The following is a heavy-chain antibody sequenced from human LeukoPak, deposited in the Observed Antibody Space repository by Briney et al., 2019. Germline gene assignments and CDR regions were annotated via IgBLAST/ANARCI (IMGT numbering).Heavy chain of an antibody. D-gene: IGHD3-10*01. Sequence: GRSLRLSCAASGFTFSSYGMHWVRQAPGKGLEWVAVISYDGSNKYYADSVKGRFTISRDNAKNSLYLQMNSLRAEDTAVYYCARGLSYYYGSGSYYYWGQGTLVTVSS. V-gene: IGHV3-30*03. J-gene: IGHJ4*02. CDR3: ARGLSYYYGSGSYYY. CDR1: GFTFSSYG. CDR2: ISYDGSNK.